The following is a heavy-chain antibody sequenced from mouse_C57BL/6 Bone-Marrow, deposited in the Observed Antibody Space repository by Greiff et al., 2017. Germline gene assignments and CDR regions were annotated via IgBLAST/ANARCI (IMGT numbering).Heavy chain of an antibody. Sequence: VQLQQPGAELVRPGSSVKLSCKASGYTFTSYWMHWVKQRPIQGLEWIGNIDPSDSETHYNQKFKDKATLTVDKSSSTAYMPLSSLTSEDSAVYDCARKGGSSYQFAYWGQGTLVTVSA. D-gene: IGHD1-1*01. CDR3: ARKGGSSYQFAY. J-gene: IGHJ3*01. V-gene: IGHV1-52*01. CDR1: GYTFTSYW. CDR2: IDPSDSET.